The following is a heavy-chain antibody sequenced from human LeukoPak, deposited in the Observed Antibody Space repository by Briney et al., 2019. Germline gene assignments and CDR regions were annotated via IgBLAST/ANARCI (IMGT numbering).Heavy chain of an antibody. CDR3: VKRPTAIRAFDI. CDR2: ISVSGGAV. V-gene: IGHV3-23*01. Sequence: GGSLRLSCAASGFSSSNYAMSWVRQAPGKGLEWVSGISVSGGAVHNADSVEGRFTISRDISRNTLYLQMNSLRAEDTAVYYCVKRPTAIRAFDIWGQGTTVTVSS. CDR1: GFSSSNYA. J-gene: IGHJ3*02. D-gene: IGHD2-2*02.